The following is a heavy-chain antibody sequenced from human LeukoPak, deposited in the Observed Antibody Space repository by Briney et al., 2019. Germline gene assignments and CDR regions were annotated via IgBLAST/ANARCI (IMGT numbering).Heavy chain of an antibody. D-gene: IGHD4-17*01. Sequence: DTVSRTCSVWGSYMSSCDGSGVGRPAGKGLEGIGRIYSSGSTKYHPSLQRRVTMSVDTSTTQFSLMVSSVTAADPAVYYCARVFSYGDHNDYWGQGTLVTVSS. V-gene: IGHV4-4*07. CDR1: GSYMSSCD. CDR2: IYSSGST. CDR3: ARVFSYGDHNDY. J-gene: IGHJ4*02.